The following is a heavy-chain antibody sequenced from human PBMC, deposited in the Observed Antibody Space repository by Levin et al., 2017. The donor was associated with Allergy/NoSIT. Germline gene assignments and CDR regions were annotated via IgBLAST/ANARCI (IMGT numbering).Heavy chain of an antibody. V-gene: IGHV5-51*01. D-gene: IGHD3/OR15-3a*01. CDR2: INPGDSDT. J-gene: IGHJ4*02. Sequence: GESLKISCKGSGYSFTTYWIACVRQMPGKGLEWMGIINPGDSDTTYSPSFQGQVSMSVDKSTNTAHLHWTSLKASDTAVYYCARLDTTDFDTWGQGTLVTVSS. CDR1: GYSFTTYW. CDR3: ARLDTTDFDT.